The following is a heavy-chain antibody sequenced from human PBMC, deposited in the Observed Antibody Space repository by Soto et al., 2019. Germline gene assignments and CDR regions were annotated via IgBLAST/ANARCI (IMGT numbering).Heavy chain of an antibody. CDR3: AAGLEAGTISQFDY. Sequence: SVKVSCKASAFTFTTSAVQWVRQARGQRLEWIGWIVVGSGNTNYAQKFQERVTITRDMSTSTAYMELSSLRSEDTAVYYCAAGLEAGTISQFDYWGQGALVTVSS. J-gene: IGHJ4*02. CDR1: AFTFTTSA. CDR2: IVVGSGNT. D-gene: IGHD6-19*01. V-gene: IGHV1-58*01.